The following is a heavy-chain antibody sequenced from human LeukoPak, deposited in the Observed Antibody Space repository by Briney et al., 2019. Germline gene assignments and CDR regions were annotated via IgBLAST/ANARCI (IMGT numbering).Heavy chain of an antibody. CDR1: GYIFTNYW. J-gene: IGHJ4*02. V-gene: IGHV5-51*01. Sequence: GESLKISCKGSGYIFTNYWIDWVRQMPGKGLEWMGIIYPDDSDTRYSPSFQGQVTISADKSISTAYLQWSSLKASDTAMYYCAIRSYDDSGSYYYDFWGQGTLVTVSS. CDR2: IYPDDSDT. D-gene: IGHD3-22*01. CDR3: AIRSYDDSGSYYYDF.